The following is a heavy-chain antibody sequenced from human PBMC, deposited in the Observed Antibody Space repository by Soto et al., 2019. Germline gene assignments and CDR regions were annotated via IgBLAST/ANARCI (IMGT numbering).Heavy chain of an antibody. J-gene: IGHJ3*02. CDR3: ARDGSEGYCSGGSCYLEAFDI. Sequence: ASVKVSCKASGYTFTSYYMHWVRQAPGQGLEWMGIINPSGGSTSYAQKFQGRVTMTRDTSTSTVYMELSSLRSEDTAVYYCARDGSEGYCSGGSCYLEAFDIWGQGTMVTVSS. CDR2: INPSGGST. D-gene: IGHD2-15*01. CDR1: GYTFTSYY. V-gene: IGHV1-46*01.